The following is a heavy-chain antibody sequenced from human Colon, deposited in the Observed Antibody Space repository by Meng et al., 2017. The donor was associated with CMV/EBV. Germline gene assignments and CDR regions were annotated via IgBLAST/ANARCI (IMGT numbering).Heavy chain of an antibody. V-gene: IGHV3-72*01. CDR2: IRNKANSYTT. CDR3: ARMWRGRWFAP. CDR1: GFTFTDHY. J-gene: IGHJ5*02. Sequence: AASGFTFTDHYMAWVRLAPGKGLEWVGRIRNKANSYTTEYAASVRGRFTLSRDDSKNSVYLQMNSLETEDTAVYHCARMWRGRWFAPWGQGTLVTVSS. D-gene: IGHD2-21*01.